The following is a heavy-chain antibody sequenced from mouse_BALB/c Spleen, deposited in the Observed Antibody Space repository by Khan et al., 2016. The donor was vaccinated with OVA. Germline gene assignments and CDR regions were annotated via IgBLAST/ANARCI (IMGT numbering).Heavy chain of an antibody. J-gene: IGHJ4*01. D-gene: IGHD2-14*01. CDR1: GFSLSRYN. CDR3: ARAYYRFDGYYAMDY. Sequence: QVQLKESGPGLVAPSQSLSITCTVSGFSLSRYNIHWVRQPPGQGLEWLGLIWGGGGTDYNSTLTNRMSISKDNSKRQVFLKMNSLQTDDTAMYFCARAYYRFDGYYAMDYWGQGTSVTVSS. V-gene: IGHV2-6-4*01. CDR2: IWGGGGT.